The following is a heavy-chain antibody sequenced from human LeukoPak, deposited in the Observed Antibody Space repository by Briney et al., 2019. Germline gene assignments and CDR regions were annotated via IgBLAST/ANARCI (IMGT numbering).Heavy chain of an antibody. CDR1: GFTFSSYA. V-gene: IGHV3-23*01. J-gene: IGHJ2*01. D-gene: IGHD2-2*01. CDR2: ITSSGGNA. Sequence: GGSLRLSCAAFGFTFSSYAMTWVRQAPGKGLDWVSGITSSGGNADYADSVKGRFTISRDNSKNTLYLQMNSLRAEDTAVYYCAKEITYCSRTSCYVYWYFDLWGRGTLVAVSS. CDR3: AKEITYCSRTSCYVYWYFDL.